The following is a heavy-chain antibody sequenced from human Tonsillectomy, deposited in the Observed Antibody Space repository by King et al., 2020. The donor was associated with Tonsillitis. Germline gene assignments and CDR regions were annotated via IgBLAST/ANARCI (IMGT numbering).Heavy chain of an antibody. V-gene: IGHV4-59*01. J-gene: IGHJ5*02. Sequence: VQLQESGPGLVKPSETLSLTCTVSGGSISSYYWSWIRQPPGKGLEWIGYIYYSGSTNYNPSLKSRVPISVDTSKNQFSLRLSSVTAADTAVDYCARDGNYYDSSGYYTGWFDPWGQGTLVTVSS. CDR3: ARDGNYYDSSGYYTGWFDP. CDR2: IYYSGST. CDR1: GGSISSYY. D-gene: IGHD3-22*01.